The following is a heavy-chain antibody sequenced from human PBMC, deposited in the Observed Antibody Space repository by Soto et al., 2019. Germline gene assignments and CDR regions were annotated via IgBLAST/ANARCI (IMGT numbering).Heavy chain of an antibody. D-gene: IGHD2-15*01. Sequence: EVQLVESGGGLVQPGGSLRLSCAASEFTVTSNYMSWVRQAPGKGLEWVSVIYSVGSTYYADFVKGRFTISRDNSKNTVYLQMNSLRADDTAVYYCARATYCTGGNCLLDYWGQGTLVTVSS. CDR2: IYSVGST. J-gene: IGHJ4*02. CDR1: EFTVTSNY. CDR3: ARATYCTGGNCLLDY. V-gene: IGHV3-53*04.